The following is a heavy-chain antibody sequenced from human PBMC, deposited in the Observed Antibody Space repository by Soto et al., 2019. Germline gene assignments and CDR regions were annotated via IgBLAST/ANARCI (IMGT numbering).Heavy chain of an antibody. CDR3: ARDGLGSAVIRQHGTRGYGMDV. D-gene: IGHD1-1*01. Sequence: ASVKVSCKASGYTFTSYYMHWVRQAHGQGLEWMGRINPNGGSTSYAQKFQDRVTMTRDTSTSTVYTELSRLRSDDTAVYYCARDGLGSAVIRQHGTRGYGMDVWGQGTTVTVSS. V-gene: IGHV1-46*01. CDR2: INPNGGST. CDR1: GYTFTSYY. J-gene: IGHJ6*02.